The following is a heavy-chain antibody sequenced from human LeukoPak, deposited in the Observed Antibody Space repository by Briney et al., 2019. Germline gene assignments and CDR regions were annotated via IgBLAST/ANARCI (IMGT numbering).Heavy chain of an antibody. D-gene: IGHD5-24*01. J-gene: IGHJ4*02. CDR3: ARDGDGYNQYCFDY. CDR1: GFTFSSYA. V-gene: IGHV3-30*04. Sequence: GGSLRLSCAASGFTFSSYAMHWVRQAPGKGLEWVAVISYDGSNKYYADSVKGRFTISRDNSKNTLYLQMNSLRAEDTAVYYCARDGDGYNQYCFDYWGQGTLVTVSS. CDR2: ISYDGSNK.